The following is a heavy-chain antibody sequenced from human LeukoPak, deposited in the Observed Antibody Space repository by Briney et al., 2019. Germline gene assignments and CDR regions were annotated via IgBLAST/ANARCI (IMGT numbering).Heavy chain of an antibody. CDR2: VGISGDT. Sequence: GGSLRLCCAASGFTFRSYDMHWVRQVTGKGLEWVSAVGISGDTYYAGSVKGPFTISRENAKYSMHLQMNSLTAGHTAVYYCVRGGIQVSGIDEIDYWGQGTLVTVSS. V-gene: IGHV3-13*01. D-gene: IGHD6-19*01. CDR3: VRGGIQVSGIDEIDY. CDR1: GFTFRSYD. J-gene: IGHJ4*02.